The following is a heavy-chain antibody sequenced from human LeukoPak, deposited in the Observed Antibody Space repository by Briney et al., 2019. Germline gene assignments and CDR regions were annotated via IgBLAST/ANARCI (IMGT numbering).Heavy chain of an antibody. CDR3: ARASPLYRYFDY. V-gene: IGHV1-69*01. Sequence: SVTVSCKASGGTFSSYAISWVRQAPGQGLEWMGGIIPIFGTASYAQKFQGRVTITADESTSTAYMELSSLRSEDTAVYYCARASPLYRYFDYWGQGTLVTVSS. CDR2: IIPIFGTA. J-gene: IGHJ4*02. CDR1: GGTFSSYA. D-gene: IGHD3-3*01.